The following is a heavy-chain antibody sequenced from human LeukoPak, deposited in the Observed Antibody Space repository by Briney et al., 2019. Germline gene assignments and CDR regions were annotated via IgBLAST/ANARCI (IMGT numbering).Heavy chain of an antibody. CDR1: GFTFSSYG. J-gene: IGHJ4*02. Sequence: PGGSLRLSCAASGFTFSSYGMHWVRQAPGKRLEWVAVIWYDGSNKYYADSVKGRFTISRDNSKNTLYLQMNSLRAEDTAVYYCARGDYGGFDWGQGTLVTVSS. D-gene: IGHD4-23*01. CDR2: IWYDGSNK. V-gene: IGHV3-33*01. CDR3: ARGDYGGFD.